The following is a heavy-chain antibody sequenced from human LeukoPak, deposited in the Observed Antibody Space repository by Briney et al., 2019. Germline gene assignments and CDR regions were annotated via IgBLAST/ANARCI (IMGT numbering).Heavy chain of an antibody. J-gene: IGHJ4*02. Sequence: SQTLSLTCAISGDSVSSNSTAWNWIRQSPSRGLEWLGRTYYRSKWYNDYAVSVKSRITINPDTSKNQFSLQLNSVTPEDTAVYYCARSAGVAAAGDFDYWGQGALVTVSS. D-gene: IGHD6-13*01. CDR3: ARSAGVAAAGDFDY. CDR2: TYYRSKWYN. CDR1: GDSVSSNSTA. V-gene: IGHV6-1*01.